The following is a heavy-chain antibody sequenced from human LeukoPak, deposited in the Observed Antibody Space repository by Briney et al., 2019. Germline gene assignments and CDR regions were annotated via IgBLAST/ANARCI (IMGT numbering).Heavy chain of an antibody. D-gene: IGHD5-18*01. J-gene: IGHJ5*02. V-gene: IGHV4-59*03. CDR1: GGNISTFW. CDR2: IHYSGSA. Sequence: AETLCLTCTVSGGNISTFWWDWTRQPPGKGLEYIGFIHYSGSANYNSSLESRVTISLDTSKNQFSLNLRSVTAADTPIYYYGRGDDDYTYRYHFPSWGQGTLVTVSS. CDR3: GRGDDDYTYRYHFPS.